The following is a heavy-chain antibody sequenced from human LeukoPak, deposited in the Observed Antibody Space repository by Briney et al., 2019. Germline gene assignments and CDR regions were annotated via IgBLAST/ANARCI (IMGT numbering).Heavy chain of an antibody. J-gene: IGHJ4*02. CDR1: GFTFSSYA. Sequence: GGSLRLSCAASGFTFSSYAMSWVHQAPGKGLEWVSAISGSGGSTYYADSVKGRFTISRDNSKNTLYLQMNSLRAEDTAVYYCAREQLAYYYDSSGYYGYWGQGTLVTVSS. V-gene: IGHV3-23*01. D-gene: IGHD3-22*01. CDR2: ISGSGGST. CDR3: AREQLAYYYDSSGYYGY.